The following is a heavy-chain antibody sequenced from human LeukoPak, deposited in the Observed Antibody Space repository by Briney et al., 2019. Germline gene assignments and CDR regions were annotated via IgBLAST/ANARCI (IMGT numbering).Heavy chain of an antibody. J-gene: IGHJ6*02. Sequence: GGSLRLSCAASGFTFSSYTVNWVRQAPGKGLEWVSSISSSSSYIYYADSVKGRFTISRDNAKNSLYLQMNSLRAEDTAVYYCARGGELLPYYYYGMDVWGQGTRVTVSS. CDR1: GFTFSSYT. CDR2: ISSSSSYI. D-gene: IGHD1-7*01. CDR3: ARGGELLPYYYYGMDV. V-gene: IGHV3-21*01.